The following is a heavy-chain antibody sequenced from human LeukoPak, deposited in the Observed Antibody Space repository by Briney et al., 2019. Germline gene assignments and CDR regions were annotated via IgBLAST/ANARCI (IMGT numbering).Heavy chain of an antibody. CDR3: ARVLRIAAAGTIN. V-gene: IGHV4-39*07. D-gene: IGHD6-13*01. J-gene: IGHJ4*02. CDR1: GGSISSSSYY. CDR2: IYYSGST. Sequence: SETLSLTCTVSGGSISSSSYYWGWIRQPPGKGLEWIGSIYYSGSTYYNPSLKSRVTISVDTSKNQFSLKLSSVTAADTAVYYCARVLRIAAAGTINWGQGTLVTVSS.